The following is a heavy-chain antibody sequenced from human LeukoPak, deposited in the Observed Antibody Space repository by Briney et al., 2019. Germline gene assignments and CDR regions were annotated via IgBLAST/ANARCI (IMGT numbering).Heavy chain of an antibody. Sequence: GGSLRLACAASGFTFSGYSMNWVRQAPGKGLEWVSSISSSSSYIYYADSVKGRFTISRDNAKNSLYLQMNSLRAEDTAVYYCARVLRNWFDPWGQGTLVTVSS. V-gene: IGHV3-21*01. CDR2: ISSSSSYI. CDR1: GFTFSGYS. J-gene: IGHJ5*02. CDR3: ARVLRNWFDP.